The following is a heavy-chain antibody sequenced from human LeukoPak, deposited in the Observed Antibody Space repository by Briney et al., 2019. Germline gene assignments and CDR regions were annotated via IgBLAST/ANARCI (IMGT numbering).Heavy chain of an antibody. V-gene: IGHV4-38-2*02. CDR2: IYHSGST. Sequence: KASETLSLTCTVSGYSISSGYYWGWIRQPPGKGLEWIGSIYHSGSTYYNPSLKSRVTISVDTSKNQFSLKLSSVTAADTAVYYCARDPPEKVVVPDAFDIWGQGTMVTVSS. D-gene: IGHD3-22*01. CDR1: GYSISSGYY. CDR3: ARDPPEKVVVPDAFDI. J-gene: IGHJ3*02.